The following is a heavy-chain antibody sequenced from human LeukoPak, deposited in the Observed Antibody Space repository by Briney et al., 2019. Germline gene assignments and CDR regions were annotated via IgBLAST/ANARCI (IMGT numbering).Heavy chain of an antibody. J-gene: IGHJ4*02. CDR3: VRDNSRGQSLGVIY. Sequence: VGSPRLSCAASGFTFSTYNMNWVRQAPGKGLEWISYINADSSTIQYADSVRGRFTTSRDNAKNSLYLQMNSLRAEDTAVYYCVRDNSRGQSLGVIYWGQGSLVTVSS. V-gene: IGHV3-48*01. D-gene: IGHD3-22*01. CDR1: GFTFSTYN. CDR2: INADSSTI.